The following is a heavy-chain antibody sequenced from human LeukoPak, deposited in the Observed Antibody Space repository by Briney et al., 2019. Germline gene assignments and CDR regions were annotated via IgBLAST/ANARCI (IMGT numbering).Heavy chain of an antibody. CDR3: ARHSYYYDSSGYRYYFDY. CDR1: GYSISSGYY. CDR2: IYSGST. J-gene: IGHJ4*02. Sequence: PSETLSLTCIVSGYSISSGYYWGWIRQPPGKGLEWIGSIYSGSTYYNPSLKSRVTISIDTSKNHFSLKLSSVTAADTAVYYCARHSYYYDSSGYRYYFDYWGQGTLVTVSS. V-gene: IGHV4-38-2*02. D-gene: IGHD3-22*01.